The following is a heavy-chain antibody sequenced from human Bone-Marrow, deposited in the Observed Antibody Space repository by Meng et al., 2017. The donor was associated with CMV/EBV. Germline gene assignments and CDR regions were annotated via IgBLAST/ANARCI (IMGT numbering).Heavy chain of an antibody. V-gene: IGHV3-21*01. CDR3: ARAGYCGGDRSYPPQSWFDP. CDR1: GFTFSTYG. Sequence: GESLKISCETSGFTFSTYGMNWVRQAPGKGLEWVSSISGSSSYIYYADSVKGRFTISRDNAKNSLYLQMNSLRAEDTAVYYCARAGYCGGDRSYPPQSWFDPWGQGTLVTVSS. D-gene: IGHD2-21*01. CDR2: ISGSSSYI. J-gene: IGHJ5*02.